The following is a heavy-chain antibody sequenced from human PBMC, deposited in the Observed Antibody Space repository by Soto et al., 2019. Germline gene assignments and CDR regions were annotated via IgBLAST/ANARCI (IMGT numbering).Heavy chain of an antibody. V-gene: IGHV3-30*18. D-gene: IGHD1-26*01. CDR3: AKEGIVGSYFDY. Sequence: HPGGSLRLSCAASGFTFSSYGMHWVRQAPGKGLEWVAVISYDGSNKYYADSVKGRSTISRDNSKNTLYLQMNSLRAEDTAVYYCAKEGIVGSYFDYWGQGTLVTVSS. CDR1: GFTFSSYG. CDR2: ISYDGSNK. J-gene: IGHJ4*02.